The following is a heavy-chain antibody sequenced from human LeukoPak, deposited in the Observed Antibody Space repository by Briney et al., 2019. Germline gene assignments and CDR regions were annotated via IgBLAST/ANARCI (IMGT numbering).Heavy chain of an antibody. V-gene: IGHV3-21*01. CDR3: ARHPYSGYETDYYYYYMDV. Sequence: GGSLRLSCAASGFTFSSYSMNWVRQAPGKGLEWVSSISSSSSYIYYADSVKGRFTISRDNAKNSLYLQMNSLRAEDTAVYYCARHPYSGYETDYYYYYMDVWGKGTTVTISS. J-gene: IGHJ6*03. CDR1: GFTFSSYS. D-gene: IGHD5-12*01. CDR2: ISSSSSYI.